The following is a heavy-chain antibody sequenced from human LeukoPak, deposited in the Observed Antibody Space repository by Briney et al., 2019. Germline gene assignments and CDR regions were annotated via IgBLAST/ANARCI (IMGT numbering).Heavy chain of an antibody. CDR1: GFTFSSYW. CDR3: ARGGDYKNDY. Sequence: GGSLRLSCVASGFTFSSYWMHWVRQTPGKGLVWVSRINGAGSSISYADSVKGRVTISRDNAKNTLYLQMNNLRAEDTAVYYCARGGDYKNDYWGQGTLVTVSS. D-gene: IGHD4-17*01. V-gene: IGHV3-74*01. J-gene: IGHJ4*02. CDR2: INGAGSSI.